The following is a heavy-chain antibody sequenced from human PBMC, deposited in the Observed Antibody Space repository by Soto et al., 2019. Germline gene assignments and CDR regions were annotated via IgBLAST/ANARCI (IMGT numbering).Heavy chain of an antibody. D-gene: IGHD3-22*01. CDR2: ISSSSSYI. Sequence: EVQLVESGGGLVKPGGSLRLSCAASGFTFSTYSMNWVRQAPGKGLEWVSSISSSSSYIYYADSVKGRFTISRHNAKNSLYLQMNSLRAEDTAVYYCARYDSSGYYWPYYYYGMDVWGQGTTVTVSS. CDR3: ARYDSSGYYWPYYYYGMDV. J-gene: IGHJ6*02. V-gene: IGHV3-21*01. CDR1: GFTFSTYS.